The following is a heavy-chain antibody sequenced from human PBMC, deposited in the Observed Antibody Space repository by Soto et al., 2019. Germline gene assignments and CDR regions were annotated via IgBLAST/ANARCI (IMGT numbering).Heavy chain of an antibody. V-gene: IGHV1-8*01. CDR3: ARRAKTNGWNGLGADKDYFDV. Sequence: ASVKVSCKAFGYTFTSYDIYWVRQATGQGLEWMGWMNPNTGNSAYAQKFQGRVTVTSDTSINTVHMELSSLRSEDTAVYYCARRAKTNGWNGLGADKDYFDVWGEGPLDTLSS. CDR2: MNPNTGNS. D-gene: IGHD1-1*01. J-gene: IGHJ4*02. CDR1: GYTFTSYD.